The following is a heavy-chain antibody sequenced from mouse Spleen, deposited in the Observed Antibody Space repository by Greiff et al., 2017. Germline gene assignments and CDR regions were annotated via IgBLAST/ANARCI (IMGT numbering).Heavy chain of an antibody. CDR3: ARKMTGAWFAY. V-gene: IGHV1-54*01. CDR1: GYAFTNYL. CDR2: INPGSGGT. Sequence: QVQLKESGAELVRPGTSVKVSCKASGYAFTNYLIEWVKQRPGQGLEWIGVINPGSGGTNYNEKFKGKATLTADKSSSTAYMQLSSLTSEDSAVYFCARKMTGAWFAYWGQGTLVTVSA. D-gene: IGHD4-1*01. J-gene: IGHJ3*01.